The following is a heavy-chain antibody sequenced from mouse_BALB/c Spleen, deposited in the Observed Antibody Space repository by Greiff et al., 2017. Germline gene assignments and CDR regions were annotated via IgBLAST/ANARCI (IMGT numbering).Heavy chain of an antibody. V-gene: IGHV14-1*02. CDR2: IDPENGNT. CDR3: ARYGNYLYYAMDY. Sequence: VQLKESGAELVRPGALVKLSCKSSGFNIKDYYMHWVKQRPEQGLEWIGWIDPENGNTIYDPKFQGKASITADTSSNTAYLQLSSLTSEDTAVYYCARYGNYLYYAMDYWGQGTSVTVSS. CDR1: GFNIKDYY. J-gene: IGHJ4*01. D-gene: IGHD2-1*01.